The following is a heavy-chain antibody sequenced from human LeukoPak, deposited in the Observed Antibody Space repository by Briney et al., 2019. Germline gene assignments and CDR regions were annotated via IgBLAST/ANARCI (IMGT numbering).Heavy chain of an antibody. CDR3: AKSEQWLVVGYFDY. J-gene: IGHJ4*02. CDR2: ISGSGGST. V-gene: IGHV3-23*01. Sequence: GGSLRLSCAASGFTFSSFAMSWVRQAPGKGREWVSDISGSGGSTYYADYVKGRFTISRDNSKNTLYLQMNSLRAEDTAVYYCAKSEQWLVVGYFDYWGQGTLVTVSS. CDR1: GFTFSSFA. D-gene: IGHD6-19*01.